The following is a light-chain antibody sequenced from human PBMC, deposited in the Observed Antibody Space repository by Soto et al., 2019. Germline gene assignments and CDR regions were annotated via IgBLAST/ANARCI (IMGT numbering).Light chain of an antibody. J-gene: IGKJ4*01. Sequence: AIRMTQSPSSFSASTGDRVTITCRASQGISSYLALYQQKPGKAPKLLIYAASTLQSGVPSRFSGSESGTDFTLTISCLQSEDFATYYCQQYYSYPLTFGGGTKVEIK. CDR1: QGISSY. V-gene: IGKV1-8*01. CDR3: QQYYSYPLT. CDR2: AAS.